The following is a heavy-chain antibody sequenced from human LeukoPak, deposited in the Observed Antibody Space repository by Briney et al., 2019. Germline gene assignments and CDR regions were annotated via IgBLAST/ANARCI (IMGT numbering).Heavy chain of an antibody. V-gene: IGHV3-15*07. CDR2: IKSKTDGGTT. Sequence: GGSLRLSCAASGFTFSNAWMNWVRPAPGKGLEWVGRIKSKTDGGTTDYAAPGKGRFTISRDDSKNTLYLQMSSLKTEDTAVYYCTTARGLRFLEWFFDYWGQGTLVTVSS. CDR1: GFTFSNAW. D-gene: IGHD3-3*01. J-gene: IGHJ4*02. CDR3: TTARGLRFLEWFFDY.